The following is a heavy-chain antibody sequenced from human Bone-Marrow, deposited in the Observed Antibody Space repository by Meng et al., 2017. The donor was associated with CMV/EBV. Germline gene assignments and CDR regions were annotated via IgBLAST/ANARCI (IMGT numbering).Heavy chain of an antibody. CDR2: IYSGGSST. Sequence: GGSLRLSCTVSGGSISSSSYYWGWIRQPPGKGLEWVSVIYSGGSSTYYADSVKGRFTISRDNSKNTLYLQMNSLRAEDTAVYYCARLGGPLHDYYYYGMDVWGQGTTVTVSS. V-gene: IGHV3-23*03. J-gene: IGHJ6*02. D-gene: IGHD3-16*01. CDR3: ARLGGPLHDYYYYGMDV. CDR1: GGSISSSSYY.